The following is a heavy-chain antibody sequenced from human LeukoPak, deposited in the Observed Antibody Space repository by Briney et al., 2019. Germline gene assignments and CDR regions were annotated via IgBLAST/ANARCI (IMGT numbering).Heavy chain of an antibody. CDR2: FDPEDGET. CDR3: VLGGPVYYGMDV. J-gene: IGHJ6*02. CDR1: GYTLTELS. D-gene: IGHD3-16*01. Sequence: ASVKVSCKVSGYTLTELSMHWVRQAPGKGLEWMGGFDPEDGETIYAQKFQGRVTMTEDTSTDTAYMELGSLRSEDTAVYYCVLGGPVYYGMDVWGQGTTVTVSS. V-gene: IGHV1-24*01.